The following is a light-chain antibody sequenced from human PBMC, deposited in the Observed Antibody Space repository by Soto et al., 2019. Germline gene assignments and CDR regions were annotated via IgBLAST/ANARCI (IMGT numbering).Light chain of an antibody. CDR2: DVN. CDR1: SSDVGAYNY. Sequence: QSVLTQPASVSGSPGQSITISCTGTSSDVGAYNYDSWYQQHPGKVPKLIIYDVNSRPSGVFNRFSGSKSGNTASLTISGLQTEDEADYYCSSYTSATTYVFGTGTKVTVL. J-gene: IGLJ1*01. CDR3: SSYTSATTYV. V-gene: IGLV2-14*01.